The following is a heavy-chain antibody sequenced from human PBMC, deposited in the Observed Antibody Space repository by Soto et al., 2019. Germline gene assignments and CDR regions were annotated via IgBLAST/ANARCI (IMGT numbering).Heavy chain of an antibody. CDR3: ARLIGSRTDWFAP. V-gene: IGHV4-31*03. CDR1: GGSISSGGYY. CDR2: IYYSGST. Sequence: SETLSLTCTVSGGSISSGGYYWSWIRQHPGKGLEWIGYIYYSGSTYYNPSLKSRVTISVDTSKNQFSLKLSSVTAADTAVYYCARLIGSRTDWFAPSGKRSLDTVSS. D-gene: IGHD6-13*01. J-gene: IGHJ5*02.